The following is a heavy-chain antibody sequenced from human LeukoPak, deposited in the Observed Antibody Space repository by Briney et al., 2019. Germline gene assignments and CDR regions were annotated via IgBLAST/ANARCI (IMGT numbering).Heavy chain of an antibody. CDR1: GFIFSSYW. D-gene: IGHD3-10*01. CDR2: IKQDGSEK. J-gene: IGHJ4*02. Sequence: GGSLRLSCAASGFIFSSYWMSWVRQAPGKGLEWVANIKQDGSEKYYVDSVKGRFTISRDNAKNSLYLQMNSLRAEDTAVYYCARDPGIFYYGSAYYFDYWGQGTLVTVSS. V-gene: IGHV3-7*01. CDR3: ARDPGIFYYGSAYYFDY.